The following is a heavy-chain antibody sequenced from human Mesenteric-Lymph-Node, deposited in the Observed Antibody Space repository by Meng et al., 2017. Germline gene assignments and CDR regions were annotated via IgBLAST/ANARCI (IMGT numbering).Heavy chain of an antibody. V-gene: IGHV4-31*03. D-gene: IGHD3-22*01. CDR3: ARDREDMIGHYFDY. Sequence: SETLSLTCTVSGGSISSGGYYWSWIRQHPGKGLEWIGYIYYSGSTYYNPSLKSRVTISVDTSKNQFSLKLSSVTAADTAVYYCARDREDMIGHYFDYWGQGRLVTVSS. CDR2: IYYSGST. J-gene: IGHJ4*02. CDR1: GGSISSGGYY.